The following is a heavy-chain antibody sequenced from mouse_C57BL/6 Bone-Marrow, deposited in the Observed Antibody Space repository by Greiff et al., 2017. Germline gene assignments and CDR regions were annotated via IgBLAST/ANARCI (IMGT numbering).Heavy chain of an antibody. CDR1: GYAFSSYW. D-gene: IGHD2-5*01. CDR2: IYPGDGDT. Sequence: QVQLQQSGAELVKPGASVKISCKASGYAFSSYWMNWVKQRPGKGLEWIGQIYPGDGDTNYNGKFKGKATLTADKSSSTAYMQLSSLTSEDSAVYCWATPTRVTTRVGYYAMDYWGQGTSVTVSS. V-gene: IGHV1-80*01. CDR3: ATPTRVTTRVGYYAMDY. J-gene: IGHJ4*01.